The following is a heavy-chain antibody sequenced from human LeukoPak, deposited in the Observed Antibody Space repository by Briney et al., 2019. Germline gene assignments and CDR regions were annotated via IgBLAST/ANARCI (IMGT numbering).Heavy chain of an antibody. CDR1: GGTFSSYA. CDR2: TIPILGIA. D-gene: IGHD6-19*01. CDR3: ARISIAVAGSNWFDP. Sequence: GASVKVSCKASGGTFSSYAISWVRQAPGQGLEWMGRTIPILGIANYAQKFQGRVTITADKSTSTAHMELSSLRSEDTAVYYCARISIAVAGSNWFDPWGQGTLVTVSS. J-gene: IGHJ5*02. V-gene: IGHV1-69*04.